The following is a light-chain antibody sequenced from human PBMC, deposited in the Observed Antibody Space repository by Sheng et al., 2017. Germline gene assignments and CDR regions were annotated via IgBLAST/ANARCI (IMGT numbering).Light chain of an antibody. CDR3: QQLNSYF. J-gene: IGKJ4*01. CDR2: EAS. CDR1: QSISTW. Sequence: DIQMTQSPATLSASVGDRVTISCRASQSISTWLAWYQQKPGKAPKLLIYEASDLENGVPSRFSGSGSGTEFTLTISSLQPEDFATYYCQQLNSYFFGGGTKVEIK. V-gene: IGKV1-5*03.